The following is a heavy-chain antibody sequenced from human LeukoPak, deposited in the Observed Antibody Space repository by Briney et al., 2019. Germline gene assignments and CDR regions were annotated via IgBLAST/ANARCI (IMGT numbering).Heavy chain of an antibody. CDR3: ARESRTVTVDY. V-gene: IGHV3-30-3*01. Sequence: PGRSLRLSCAASGFTFSSYAMHWVRQAPGKGLEWVAVISYDGSNKYYADSVKGRFTISRDNSKNTLYLQMNSLRAEDTAVYYCARESRTVTVDYWGQGTLVTVSS. D-gene: IGHD4-17*01. J-gene: IGHJ4*02. CDR2: ISYDGSNK. CDR1: GFTFSSYA.